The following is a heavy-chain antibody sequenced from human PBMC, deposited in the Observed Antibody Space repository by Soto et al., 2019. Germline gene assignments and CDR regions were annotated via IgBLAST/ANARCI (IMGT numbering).Heavy chain of an antibody. D-gene: IGHD2-21*01. CDR2: IRFAGGEK. CDR1: GFPFNTYW. CDR3: WRACGAAACTLFFDS. J-gene: IGHJ4*02. V-gene: IGHV3-7*01. Sequence: EVQLVEAGGGLVQPGGPLRLSWAASGFPFNTYWMNWIRQAPGKGLEWVANIRFAGGEKYYVDSVKGRFSVSRDNIKDSLYLQVDSLRAEDTAGYYCWRACGAAACTLFFDSWCPGDQVTGSS.